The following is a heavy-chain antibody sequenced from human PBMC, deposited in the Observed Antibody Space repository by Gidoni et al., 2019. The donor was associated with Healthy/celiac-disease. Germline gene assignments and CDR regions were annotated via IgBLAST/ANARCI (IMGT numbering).Heavy chain of an antibody. CDR3: ARGDIVGATTYYYGMDV. J-gene: IGHJ6*02. CDR2: IGTAGDT. D-gene: IGHD1-26*01. V-gene: IGHV3-13*04. CDR1: GFTFRSYD. Sequence: EVQLVESGGGLVQPGGSLRLSCAASGFTFRSYDMHWVRQATGKGLEWVSAIGTAGDTYYPGSVKGRFTISRENAKNSLYLQMNSLRAGDTAVYYCARGDIVGATTYYYGMDVWGQGTTVTVSS.